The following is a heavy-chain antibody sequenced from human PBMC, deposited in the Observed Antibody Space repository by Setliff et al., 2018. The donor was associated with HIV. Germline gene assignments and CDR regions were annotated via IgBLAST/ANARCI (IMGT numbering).Heavy chain of an antibody. V-gene: IGHV4-38-2*01. Sequence: SETLSLTCAVSSYSISSGYYWGWIRQPPGKGLEWIGSIYHSGSTYYNPSLKSRVTISVDTSMNQFSLKLSSVTAADTAVYYCARNYYDSSGYYFEAFDIWGQGTMVTVSS. J-gene: IGHJ3*02. CDR1: SYSISSGYY. CDR2: IYHSGST. D-gene: IGHD3-22*01. CDR3: ARNYYDSSGYYFEAFDI.